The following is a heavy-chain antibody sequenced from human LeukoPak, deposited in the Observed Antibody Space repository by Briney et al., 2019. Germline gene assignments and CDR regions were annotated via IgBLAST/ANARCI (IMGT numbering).Heavy chain of an antibody. J-gene: IGHJ4*02. CDR3: ARDSLTVTGGFDY. Sequence: GGSLRLSCAASGFTFSSYGMHWVRQAPGKGLEWVSVIYSGGSTYYADSVKGRFTISRDNSKNTLYLQMNSLRAEDTAVYYCARDSLTVTGGFDYWGQGTLVTVSS. D-gene: IGHD4-17*01. CDR1: GFTFSSYG. CDR2: IYSGGST. V-gene: IGHV3-66*01.